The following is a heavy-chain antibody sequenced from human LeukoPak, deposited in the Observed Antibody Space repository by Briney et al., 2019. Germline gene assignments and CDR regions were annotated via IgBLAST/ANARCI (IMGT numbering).Heavy chain of an antibody. Sequence: GGSLRLSCAASGFTFSNYWMTWVRQAPGKWLEWVANIKQDGSERYYVDSVRGRFTISRDNAKNSVYLQVNSLRVEDTAMYYCVRDTGGSGSYPDYWGQGVLVTVSS. CDR2: IKQDGSER. J-gene: IGHJ4*02. CDR3: VRDTGGSGSYPDY. V-gene: IGHV3-7*01. D-gene: IGHD1-26*01. CDR1: GFTFSNYW.